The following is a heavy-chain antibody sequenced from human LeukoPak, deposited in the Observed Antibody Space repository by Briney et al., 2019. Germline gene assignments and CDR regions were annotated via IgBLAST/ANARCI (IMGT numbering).Heavy chain of an antibody. J-gene: IGHJ4*02. CDR3: ARGHYYYVFGFDY. Sequence: PSQTLSLTCTVSGGSISSGSYYWSWIRQPAGKGLEWIGRIYTSGSTNYNPSLKSRVTISVDRSKNQFSLKLSSVTAADTAVYYCARGHYYYVFGFDYWGQGTLVTVSS. V-gene: IGHV4-61*02. CDR1: GGSISSGSYY. D-gene: IGHD3-10*02. CDR2: IYTSGST.